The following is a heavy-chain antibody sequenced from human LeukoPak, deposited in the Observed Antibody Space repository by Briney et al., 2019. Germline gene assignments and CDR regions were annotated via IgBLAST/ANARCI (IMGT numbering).Heavy chain of an antibody. CDR2: IYSSGST. CDR3: ARHRYTSSSSYFDF. D-gene: IGHD6-6*01. CDR1: GGSISGYY. Sequence: PSETLSLTCTVSGGSISGYYWTWIRQPPGKGLEWIGYIYSSGSTNYNPSLKSRVTISVDTSKNQFSLRLSSVTAADTAVYYGARHRYTSSSSYFDFWGQGTLVTVSS. V-gene: IGHV4-59*08. J-gene: IGHJ4*02.